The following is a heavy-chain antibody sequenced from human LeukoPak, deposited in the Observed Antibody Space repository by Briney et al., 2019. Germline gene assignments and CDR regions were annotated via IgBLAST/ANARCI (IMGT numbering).Heavy chain of an antibody. J-gene: IGHJ4*02. CDR3: ARLMIEYYDSSGYSDF. D-gene: IGHD3-22*01. V-gene: IGHV1-2*02. CDR1: GHTFTGYY. Sequence: ASVKVSRKASGHTFTGYYMHWVRQAPGQGLEWMGWINPNSGGTNYAQKFQGRVTMTRDTSISTAYMELSRLRSDDTAVYYCARLMIEYYDSSGYSDFWGQGTLVTVSS. CDR2: INPNSGGT.